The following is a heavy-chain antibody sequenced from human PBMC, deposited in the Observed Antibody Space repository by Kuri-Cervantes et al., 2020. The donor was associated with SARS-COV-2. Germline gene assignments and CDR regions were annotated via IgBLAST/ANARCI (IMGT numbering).Heavy chain of an antibody. CDR1: VFSFSAYG. J-gene: IGHJ3*02. Sequence: GESLKISCAASVFSFSAYGMYWVRQAPGKGLEWVAFIEYDGSSKYYADSVTGRFTVSRDNSKNTLFLHMDSLRGEDTAVYYCASPGGIVSGPGAFDIWGQGTMVTVSS. V-gene: IGHV3-30*03. CDR3: ASPGGIVSGPGAFDI. D-gene: IGHD3-10*01. CDR2: IEYDGSSK.